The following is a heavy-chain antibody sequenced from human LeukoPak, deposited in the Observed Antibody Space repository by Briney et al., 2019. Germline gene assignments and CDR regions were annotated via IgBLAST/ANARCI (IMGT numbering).Heavy chain of an antibody. V-gene: IGHV5-51*01. J-gene: IGHJ4*02. CDR1: EYRFATYW. CDR3: ARPLQGIVGATGFDY. CDR2: IYPSYSDT. D-gene: IGHD1-26*01. Sequence: GESPKISCKGSEYRFATYWIAWLRQMPGKGLELMGIIYPSYSDTRYSPSFQGRVTISADKSIKTAYLQWSSLKASDTANCARPLQGIVGATGFDYWGQGTLVTVSS.